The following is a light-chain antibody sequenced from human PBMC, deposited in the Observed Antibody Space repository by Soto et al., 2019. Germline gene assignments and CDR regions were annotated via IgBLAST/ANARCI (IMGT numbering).Light chain of an antibody. Sequence: DIQLTQSPSSVSASVGDTINITCRASQDIEKWLAWYQQKPGRAPKVLIYAASHLESGVPSRFSGSGSGTEFSLTISSLQTDDFATYFCHQAGTFPFTFGPGTKVDIK. CDR2: AAS. CDR1: QDIEKW. CDR3: HQAGTFPFT. V-gene: IGKV1-12*01. J-gene: IGKJ3*01.